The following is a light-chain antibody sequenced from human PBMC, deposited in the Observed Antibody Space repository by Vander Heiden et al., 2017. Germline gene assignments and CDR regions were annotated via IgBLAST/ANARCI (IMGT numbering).Light chain of an antibody. Sequence: YPLSQHPSVSVSPGQTASITCSGDKLGDKYACWYQQKPGQPPVLVIYQDSKRPSGIPERFSGSNSGNTATLTISGTQAMDEADYYCKAWDSSTVVFGGGTKLTVL. CDR2: QDS. CDR3: KAWDSSTVV. CDR1: KLGDKY. V-gene: IGLV3-1*01. J-gene: IGLJ2*01.